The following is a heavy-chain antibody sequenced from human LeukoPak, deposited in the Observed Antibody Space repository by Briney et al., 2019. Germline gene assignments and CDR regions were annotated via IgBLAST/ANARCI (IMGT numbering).Heavy chain of an antibody. CDR2: ISSSSTI. CDR1: GFTFSSYR. J-gene: IGHJ3*02. V-gene: IGHV3-48*02. CDR3: ARGGSYKNAFDI. Sequence: PGGSLRLSCAASGFTFSSYRMNWVRQAPGKGLEWVSYISSSSTIYYADSVKGRFTISRDNAKNSLYLQMNSLRDEDTAVYYCARGGSYKNAFDIWGQGTMVTVSS. D-gene: IGHD1-26*01.